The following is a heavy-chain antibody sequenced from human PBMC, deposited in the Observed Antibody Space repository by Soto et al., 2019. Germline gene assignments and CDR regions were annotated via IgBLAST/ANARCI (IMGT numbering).Heavy chain of an antibody. D-gene: IGHD3-22*01. J-gene: IGHJ5*01. CDR1: GFSFSDYA. CDR2: ISRTGDSA. CDR3: AKGPDGSGYYHNWFDS. V-gene: IGHV3-23*01. Sequence: EVHLLESGGALVQPGGSLTLSCAASGFSFSDYAMSWVRQAPGKGLEWVASISRTGDSAYYADSVKCRFAISRDRSKNRLSLQMNSLRVEDTAVYYCAKGPDGSGYYHNWFDSWGQGTLITVSS.